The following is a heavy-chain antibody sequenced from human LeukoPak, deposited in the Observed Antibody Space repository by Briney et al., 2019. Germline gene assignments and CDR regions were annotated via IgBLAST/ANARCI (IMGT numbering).Heavy chain of an antibody. CDR2: IRSKANSYAT. D-gene: IGHD1-26*01. Sequence: GGSLRLPCAASGFTFSGSAMHWVRQASGKGLEWVGRIRSKANSYATAYAASMKGRFTVSRDNSKNTLYLQMNSLRAEDTAVYYCARGGGSYRSYFDYWGQGTLVTVSS. J-gene: IGHJ4*02. V-gene: IGHV3-73*01. CDR1: GFTFSGSA. CDR3: ARGGGSYRSYFDY.